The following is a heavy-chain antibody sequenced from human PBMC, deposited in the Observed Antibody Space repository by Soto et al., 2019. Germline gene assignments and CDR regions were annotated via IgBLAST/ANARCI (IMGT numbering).Heavy chain of an antibody. Sequence: PGGSLRLSCAASGFTFSSFGMHWVRQAPGKGLEWLAVISSTGGSKHYADSVKGRFTISRDNSKNSLYLQMNSLRAEDTAVYYCARGTTAPDSWGQGTPVTVSS. CDR1: GFTFSSFG. CDR3: ARGTTAPDS. J-gene: IGHJ4*02. V-gene: IGHV3-33*05. CDR2: ISSTGGSK. D-gene: IGHD4-17*01.